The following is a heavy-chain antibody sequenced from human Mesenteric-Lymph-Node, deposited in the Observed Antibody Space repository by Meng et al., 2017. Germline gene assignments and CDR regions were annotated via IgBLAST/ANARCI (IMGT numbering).Heavy chain of an antibody. D-gene: IGHD3-3*01. CDR1: GGSISSYY. V-gene: IGHV4-59*01. CDR3: ARDASAESGDAFDI. J-gene: IGHJ3*02. Sequence: SETLSLTCTVSGGSISSYYWSWIRQPPGKGLVWIGYIYYSGSTNYNPSLKSRVTISVDNLKNQFSLKLSSVTAADTAVYYCARDASAESGDAFDIWGQGTMVTVSS. CDR2: IYYSGST.